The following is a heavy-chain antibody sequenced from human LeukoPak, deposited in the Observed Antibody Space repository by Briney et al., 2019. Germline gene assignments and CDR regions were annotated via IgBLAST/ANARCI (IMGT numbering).Heavy chain of an antibody. Sequence: TGGSLRFPCAASGFTFSSYAMSWVRQAPGKGLEWVSAISGSGGSTYYADSVKGRFTISRDNSKNTLYLQMSSLRAEDTAVYYCAKGSEWELLGLYFDYWGQGTLVTVSS. CDR2: ISGSGGST. CDR1: GFTFSSYA. J-gene: IGHJ4*02. CDR3: AKGSEWELLGLYFDY. D-gene: IGHD1-26*01. V-gene: IGHV3-23*01.